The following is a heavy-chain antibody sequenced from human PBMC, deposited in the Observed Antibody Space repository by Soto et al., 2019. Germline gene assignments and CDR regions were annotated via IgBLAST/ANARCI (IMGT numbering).Heavy chain of an antibody. J-gene: IGHJ3*02. CDR3: ASSRKQLLLLFPAFDI. V-gene: IGHV3-13*01. D-gene: IGHD2-15*01. Sequence: GGSLRLSCAASGFTFSANDMHWVRQATGKGLEWVSAINTAGDTYYPGSVKGRFTISRENAKNSLYLQMNSLRAEDTAVHYCASSRKQLLLLFPAFDIWGQGTMVTVSS. CDR1: GFTFSAND. CDR2: INTAGDT.